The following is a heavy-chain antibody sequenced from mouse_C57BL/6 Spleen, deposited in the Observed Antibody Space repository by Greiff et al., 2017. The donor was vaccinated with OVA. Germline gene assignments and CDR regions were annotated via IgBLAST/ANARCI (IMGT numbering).Heavy chain of an antibody. Sequence: VQVVESGPGLVAPSQSLSITCTVSGFSLTSYGVHWVRQPPGKGLEWLVVIWSDGSTTYNSALKSRLSISKDNSKSQVFLKMNSLQTDDTAMYYCARHGTTVVATPAYYAMDYWGQGTSVTVSS. J-gene: IGHJ4*01. CDR1: GFSLTSYG. D-gene: IGHD1-1*01. CDR2: IWSDGST. CDR3: ARHGTTVVATPAYYAMDY. V-gene: IGHV2-6-1*01.